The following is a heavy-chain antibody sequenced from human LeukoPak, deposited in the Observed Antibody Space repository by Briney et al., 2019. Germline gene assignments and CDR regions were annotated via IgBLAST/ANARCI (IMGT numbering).Heavy chain of an antibody. CDR1: GFTFSSYA. J-gene: IGHJ4*02. CDR2: ISYDGSNK. Sequence: GRSLRLSCAASGFTFSSYAMHWVRQAPGKGLEWVAVISYDGSNKYYADSVKGRFTISRDNSKNTLYLQMNSLRAEDTAVYYCANFHRSTFDYWGQGTLVTVSS. D-gene: IGHD1-14*01. CDR3: ANFHRSTFDY. V-gene: IGHV3-30*01.